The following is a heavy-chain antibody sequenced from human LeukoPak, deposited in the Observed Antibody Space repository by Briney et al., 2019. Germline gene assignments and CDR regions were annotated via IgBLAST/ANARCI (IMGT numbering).Heavy chain of an antibody. CDR2: IKQDGSEK. J-gene: IGHJ6*03. CDR1: GFTFSSYW. Sequence: GGSLRLSCAASGFTFSSYWMSWVRQAPGKGLEWVANIKQDGSEKYYVDSVKGRFTISRDNARNSLYLQMNSLRAEDTAVYYCARNFFGEGWYAAYYYYYMDVWGKGTTVTVSS. CDR3: ARNFFGEGWYAAYYYYYMDV. V-gene: IGHV3-7*01. D-gene: IGHD3-10*01.